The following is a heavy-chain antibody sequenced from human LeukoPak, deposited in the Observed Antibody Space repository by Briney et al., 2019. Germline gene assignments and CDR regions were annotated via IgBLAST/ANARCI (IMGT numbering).Heavy chain of an antibody. CDR3: AKKYILTGYYSYFQH. V-gene: IGHV3-23*01. CDR2: ISGSGGST. CDR1: GFTFSSYA. D-gene: IGHD3-9*01. J-gene: IGHJ1*01. Sequence: GSLRLSCAASGFTFSSYAMSWVRQAPGKGLEWVSAISGSGGSTYYADSVKGRFTISRDNSKNTLYPQMNSLRAEDTAVYYCAKKYILTGYYSYFQHWGQGTLVTVSS.